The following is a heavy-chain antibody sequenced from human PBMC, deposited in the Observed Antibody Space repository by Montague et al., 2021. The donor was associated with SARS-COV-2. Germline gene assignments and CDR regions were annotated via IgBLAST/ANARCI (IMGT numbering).Heavy chain of an antibody. Sequence: SETLSLTCSVSGGSISSRSHYWGWIRQPPGKGLECAGSIYYIGTTFYNPSLKSRLAISIDTSKNQFSLKVTSVTAADTGVYYCARGATTGPGIWFDPWGQGTLVTVSS. CDR3: ARGATTGPGIWFDP. CDR2: IYYIGTT. D-gene: IGHD1-1*01. CDR1: GGSISSRSHY. V-gene: IGHV4-39*01. J-gene: IGHJ5*02.